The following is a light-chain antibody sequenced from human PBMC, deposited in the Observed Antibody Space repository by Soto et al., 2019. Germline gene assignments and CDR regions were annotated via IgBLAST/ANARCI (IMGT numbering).Light chain of an antibody. J-gene: IGKJ5*01. CDR2: DAS. Sequence: EIVLTQSPATLSLSPGERATLSCRASQYVANSLAWYQQKRGQAPRLLIYDASDRAAGIPGRFSGSGSGTDFTLTISSLEPEDFAIYYCQQRSNWPPITFGQGTRLEIK. CDR3: QQRSNWPPIT. CDR1: QYVANS. V-gene: IGKV3-11*01.